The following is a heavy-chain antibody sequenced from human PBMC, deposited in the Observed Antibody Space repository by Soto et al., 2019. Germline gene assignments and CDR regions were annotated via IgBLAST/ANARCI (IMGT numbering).Heavy chain of an antibody. CDR1: GGSISSSSYY. V-gene: IGHV4-39*01. J-gene: IGHJ5*02. D-gene: IGHD2-15*01. CDR3: ARGDSLSPYNWFDP. CDR2: IYYSGST. Sequence: SETLSLTCTVSGGSISSSSYYWGWIRQPPGKGLEWIGSIYYSGSTYYNPSLKSRVTISVDTSKNQFSLKLSSVTAADTAVYYCARGDSLSPYNWFDPWGQGTLVTVSS.